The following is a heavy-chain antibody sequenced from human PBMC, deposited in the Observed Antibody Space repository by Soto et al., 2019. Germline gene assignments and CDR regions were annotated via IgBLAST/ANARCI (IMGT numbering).Heavy chain of an antibody. CDR2: INHSGST. CDR3: ARGVLGYDFWSGYSTDYYYCYMDV. V-gene: IGHV4-34*01. Sequence: SETLSLTCAVYGGSFSGYYWSWIRQPPGKGLEWIGEINHSGSTNYNPSLQSRVTISVDTSKNQFSLKLSSVTAADTAVYYCARGVLGYDFWSGYSTDYYYCYMDVWGKGTTVTVSS. D-gene: IGHD3-3*01. J-gene: IGHJ6*03. CDR1: GGSFSGYY.